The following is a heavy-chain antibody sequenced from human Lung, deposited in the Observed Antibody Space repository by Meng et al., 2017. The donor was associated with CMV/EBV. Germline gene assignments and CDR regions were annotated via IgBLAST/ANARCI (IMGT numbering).Heavy chain of an antibody. D-gene: IGHD6-19*01. CDR3: VREVPYSSQNFYYYGMDV. V-gene: IGHV3-48*03. J-gene: IGHJ6*02. CDR2: ISSSAIII. Sequence: GGSLRLXCAASGFTSRSYEMNWVRQAPGRGLEWLSHISSSAIIIHYADSVKGRFTISRDNAKNSVYLQMNSLRAEDTAVYYCVREVPYSSQNFYYYGMDVWGQGNXV. CDR1: GFTSRSYE.